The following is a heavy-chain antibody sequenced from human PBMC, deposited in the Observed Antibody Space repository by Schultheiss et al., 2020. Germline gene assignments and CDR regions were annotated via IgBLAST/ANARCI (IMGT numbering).Heavy chain of an antibody. CDR2: IKQDGSEK. Sequence: SLKVSCAASGFTFSSYWMSWVRQAPGKGLEWVANIKQDGSEKYYVDSVKGRFTISRDNAKNSLYLQMNSLRAEDTAVYYCATHSRGYYFDYWGQGTLVTVSS. J-gene: IGHJ4*02. CDR1: GFTFSSYW. CDR3: ATHSRGYYFDY. V-gene: IGHV3-7*01.